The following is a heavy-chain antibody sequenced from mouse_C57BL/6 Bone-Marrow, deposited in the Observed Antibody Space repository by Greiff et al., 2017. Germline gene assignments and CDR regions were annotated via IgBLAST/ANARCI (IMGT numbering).Heavy chain of an antibody. D-gene: IGHD1-1*02. J-gene: IGHJ3*01. Sequence: VQLQQSGPELVKPGASVKMSCKASGYTFTDYNMHWVKQSHGKSLEWIGYINPNNGGTSYNQKFKGKATLTVNKSSSTAYMELRSLTSEDSAVYDCARDADYGGWFAYWGQGTLVTVSA. CDR1: GYTFTDYN. CDR3: ARDADYGGWFAY. V-gene: IGHV1-22*01. CDR2: INPNNGGT.